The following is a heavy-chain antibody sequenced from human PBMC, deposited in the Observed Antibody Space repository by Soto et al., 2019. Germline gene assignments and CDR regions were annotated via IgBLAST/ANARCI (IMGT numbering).Heavy chain of an antibody. V-gene: IGHV4-34*01. CDR1: GGSFSGYY. Sequence: QVQLQQWGAGLLKPSETLSLTCAVYGGSFSGYYWSWIRQPPGKGLEWIGEINHSGSTNYNPSLKSRVTISVDTSKNQFSLKLSSVTAADTAVYYCARGRGRVRGDPEGDYWGQGTLVTVSS. J-gene: IGHJ4*02. CDR3: ARGRGRVRGDPEGDY. D-gene: IGHD3-10*01. CDR2: INHSGST.